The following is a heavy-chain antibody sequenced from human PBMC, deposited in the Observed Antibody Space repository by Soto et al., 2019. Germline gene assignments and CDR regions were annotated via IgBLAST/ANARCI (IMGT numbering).Heavy chain of an antibody. D-gene: IGHD1-26*01. CDR1: GGSISSGGYY. J-gene: IGHJ4*02. V-gene: IGHV4-31*03. CDR2: IYYSGST. CDR3: AREVRETKAFDY. Sequence: LSLTCTVSGGSISSGGYYWSWIRQHPGKGLEWIGYIYYSGSTYYNPSLKSRVTISVDTSKNQFSLKLSSVTAADTAVYYCAREVRETKAFDYWGQGTLVTVSS.